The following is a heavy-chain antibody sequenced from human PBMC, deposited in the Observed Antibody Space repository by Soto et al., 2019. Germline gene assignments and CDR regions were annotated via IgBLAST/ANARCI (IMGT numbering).Heavy chain of an antibody. CDR2: ISISSTI. J-gene: IGHJ6*02. D-gene: IGHD3-9*01. CDR1: GFTFSSYS. CDR3: ARESGYYDILTGYYRSVAYYGMDV. V-gene: IGHV3-48*02. Sequence: GGSLRLSCAASGFTFSSYSMNWVRQAPGKGLEWVSFISISSTIYYADSVKCRFTISRDNAKNSLYLQMNSLRDEDTAVYYCARESGYYDILTGYYRSVAYYGMDVWGQGTTVTVSS.